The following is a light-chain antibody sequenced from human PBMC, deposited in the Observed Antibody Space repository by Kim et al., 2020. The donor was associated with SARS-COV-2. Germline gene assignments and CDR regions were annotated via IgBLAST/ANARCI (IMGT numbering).Light chain of an antibody. CDR3: QQANSFPLT. J-gene: IGKJ4*01. Sequence: AFVGDRLSLSCRASEGFSSWLAWYQQKPVKAPKLLIYAASSLQSGVPSMFSGSGSGTDFTLTISSLPPEDFATYYCQQANSFPLTFGGGTKVDIK. V-gene: IGKV1-12*01. CDR1: EGFSSW. CDR2: AAS.